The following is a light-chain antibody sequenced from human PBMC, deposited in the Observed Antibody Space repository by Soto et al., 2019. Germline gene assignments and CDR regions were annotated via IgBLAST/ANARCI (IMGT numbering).Light chain of an antibody. CDR1: SSDVGDHNY. CDR3: SSYTTSSTVI. V-gene: IGLV2-14*03. CDR2: AVS. J-gene: IGLJ2*01. Sequence: QSALTQPASVSGSPGQSITISCTGTSSDVGDHNYVSWYQQQPGKAPKLMIYAVSNRPSGVSNRFSGSKSGNTASLTIAGLQAEDEADYYCSSYTTSSTVIFSGGTKLTVL.